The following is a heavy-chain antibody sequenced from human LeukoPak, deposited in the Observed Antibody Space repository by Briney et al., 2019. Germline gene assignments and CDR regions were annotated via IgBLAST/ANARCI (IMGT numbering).Heavy chain of an antibody. CDR3: ARYEAVAGVFDY. CDR2: IYKSGST. CDR1: GGSFSTYY. Sequence: KSSETLSLTCTVSGGSFSTYYWSWIRQPAGKGLEWIGRIYKSGSTNYNPSLKSRVTISVDTSKNQFSLKLSSVTAADTAVYYCARYEAVAGVFDYWGQGTLVTASS. D-gene: IGHD6-19*01. J-gene: IGHJ4*02. V-gene: IGHV4-4*07.